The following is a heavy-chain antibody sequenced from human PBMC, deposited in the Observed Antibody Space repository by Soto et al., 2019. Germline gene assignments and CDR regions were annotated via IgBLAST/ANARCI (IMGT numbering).Heavy chain of an antibody. D-gene: IGHD4-17*01. CDR1: GGCFGGYY. CDR3: ARGRYYGGAFDY. J-gene: IGHJ4*02. V-gene: IGHV4-34*01. CDR2: INHSGSN. Sequence: QVQLQQWGAGLLKPSETLSLTCAVYGGCFGGYYWSWIRQPQGKGLEWIGEINHSGSNNYNPSLKSRVTISVDTTKNQFSLKLSSVTAADTAVYYCARGRYYGGAFDYWGQGTLVTVSS.